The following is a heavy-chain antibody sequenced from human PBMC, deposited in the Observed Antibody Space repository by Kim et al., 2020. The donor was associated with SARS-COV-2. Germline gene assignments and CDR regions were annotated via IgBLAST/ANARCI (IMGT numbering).Heavy chain of an antibody. V-gene: IGHV3-30*02. D-gene: IGHD3-10*01. Sequence: VKGRFTISRDNSKNPLYLQMNSRRAEDTALFYCAKALLRGVNYYYYGMDVWGQGTTVTVSS. CDR3: AKALLRGVNYYYYGMDV. J-gene: IGHJ6*02.